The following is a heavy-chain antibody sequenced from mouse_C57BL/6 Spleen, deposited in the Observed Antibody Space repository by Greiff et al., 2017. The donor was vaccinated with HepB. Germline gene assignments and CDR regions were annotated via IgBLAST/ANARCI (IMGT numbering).Heavy chain of an antibody. CDR1: GYAFSSSW. CDR2: IYPGDGDT. CDR3: AREGWFAY. Sequence: VKLQESGPELVKPGASVKITCKASGYAFSSSWMNWVKQRPGKGLEWIGRIYPGDGDTNYNGKFKGKATLTADKSSSTAYMQLSSLTSEDSAVYVCAREGWFAYWGQGTLVTVSA. V-gene: IGHV1-82*01. J-gene: IGHJ3*01.